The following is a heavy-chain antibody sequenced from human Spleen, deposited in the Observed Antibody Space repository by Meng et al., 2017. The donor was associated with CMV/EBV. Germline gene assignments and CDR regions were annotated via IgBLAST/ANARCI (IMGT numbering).Heavy chain of an antibody. J-gene: IGHJ5*02. D-gene: IGHD3-16*01. V-gene: IGHV1-18*01. Sequence: CKASGYSFSNYGISWVRQAPGQELEWMGWIGAYNGDTNYAQKYQGRVTMTTDTSTSTAYMELRSLRSDDTAVYYCAKDYTPGYDCFDPWGQGTLVTVSS. CDR3: AKDYTPGYDCFDP. CDR2: IGAYNGDT. CDR1: GYSFSNYG.